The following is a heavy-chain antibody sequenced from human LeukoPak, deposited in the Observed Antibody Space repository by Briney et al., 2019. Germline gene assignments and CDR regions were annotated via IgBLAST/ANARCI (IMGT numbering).Heavy chain of an antibody. D-gene: IGHD3-3*01. CDR2: ISYDGSNK. V-gene: IGHV3-30-3*01. Sequence: HSGGSLRLSCAASGFTFSSYAMSWVRQAPGKGLEWVAVISYDGSNKYYADSVKGRFTISRDNSKNTLYLQMNSLRAEDTAVYYCARSPDYDFFNWFDPWGQGTLVTVSS. CDR1: GFTFSSYA. J-gene: IGHJ5*02. CDR3: ARSPDYDFFNWFDP.